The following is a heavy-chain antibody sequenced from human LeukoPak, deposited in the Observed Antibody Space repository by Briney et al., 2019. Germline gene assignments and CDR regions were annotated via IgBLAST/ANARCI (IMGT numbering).Heavy chain of an antibody. CDR1: GGSISSGGYY. Sequence: TLSLTCTVSGGSISSGGYYWSWIRQHPGKGLEWIGYIYYSGSTYYNPSLKSRVTISVDTSKNQFSLKLSSVTAADTAVYFCGRVFVWAGYCGGGSCKVFDYGGQGTLVIVS. J-gene: IGHJ4*02. CDR3: GRVFVWAGYCGGGSCKVFDY. D-gene: IGHD2-15*01. CDR2: IYYSGST. V-gene: IGHV4-31*03.